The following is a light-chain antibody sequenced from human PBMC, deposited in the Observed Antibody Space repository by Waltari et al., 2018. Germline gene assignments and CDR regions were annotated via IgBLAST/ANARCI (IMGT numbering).Light chain of an antibody. Sequence: DIQMTQSPSSLSASVGDRVTITCRASQNIGHSLNWFQQKWGTAPKFLISATSSFESGVPPRFSVRGSGTDFTLTISSLQPEDFATYYCQQGSTIPITFGQGTRLEI. V-gene: IGKV1-39*01. J-gene: IGKJ5*01. CDR1: QNIGHS. CDR3: QQGSTIPIT. CDR2: ATS.